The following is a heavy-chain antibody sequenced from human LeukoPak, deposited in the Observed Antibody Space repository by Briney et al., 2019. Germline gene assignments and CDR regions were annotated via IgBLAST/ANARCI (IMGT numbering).Heavy chain of an antibody. CDR2: ISSTSSTI. Sequence: PGGSLRLSCAASGFTFSSFSMNWVRQAPGKGLEWVSYISSTSSTIYYADSVKGRFTISRDNSKNTLYLQMNSLRAEDTAVYYCAKVNYYDSSGYYKQYYFDYWGQGTLVTVSS. CDR3: AKVNYYDSSGYYKQYYFDY. V-gene: IGHV3-48*01. D-gene: IGHD3-22*01. CDR1: GFTFSSFS. J-gene: IGHJ4*02.